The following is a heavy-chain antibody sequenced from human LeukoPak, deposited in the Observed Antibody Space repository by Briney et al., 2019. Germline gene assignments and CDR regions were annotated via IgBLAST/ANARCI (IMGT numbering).Heavy chain of an antibody. CDR3: ARGELGDDFWINFTSYYYYYMDV. CDR1: GGSISSGSYY. D-gene: IGHD3-3*01. Sequence: PSETLSLTCTVSGGSISSGSYYWSWIRQPAGKGLEWIGRIYTSGSTNYNPSLKSRVTISVDTSKNQFSLKLSSVTAADTAVYYCARGELGDDFWINFTSYYYYYMDVWGKGTTVTVSS. J-gene: IGHJ6*03. V-gene: IGHV4-61*02. CDR2: IYTSGST.